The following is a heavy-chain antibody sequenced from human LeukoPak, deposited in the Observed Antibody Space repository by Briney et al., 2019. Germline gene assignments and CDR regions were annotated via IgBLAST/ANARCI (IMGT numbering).Heavy chain of an antibody. Sequence: GGSLRLSCAASGFTVSSNYVSWLREAPGEGLEWVSVIYGGGSTYYADSVKGRFTISRDNSKNTLYLQMNSLRAEDTAVYYCARPNYYYYGMDVWGQGTTVTVSS. CDR2: IYGGGST. CDR1: GFTVSSNY. J-gene: IGHJ6*02. CDR3: ARPNYYYYGMDV. V-gene: IGHV3-66*04.